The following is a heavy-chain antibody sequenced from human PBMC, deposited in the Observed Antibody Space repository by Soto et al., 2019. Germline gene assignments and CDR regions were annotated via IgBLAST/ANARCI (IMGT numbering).Heavy chain of an antibody. Sequence: SETLSLTCTVSGVSITNHYWTWIRQPPGKGLEWIGNIHYSGSTNYSPSLKSRVIISVDTSEKQSSLKLSSVTAADTAVYYCARGSYYYYYYGMDVWGQGTTVTVSS. CDR2: IHYSGST. CDR1: GVSITNHY. V-gene: IGHV4-59*11. CDR3: ARGSYYYYYYGMDV. J-gene: IGHJ6*02.